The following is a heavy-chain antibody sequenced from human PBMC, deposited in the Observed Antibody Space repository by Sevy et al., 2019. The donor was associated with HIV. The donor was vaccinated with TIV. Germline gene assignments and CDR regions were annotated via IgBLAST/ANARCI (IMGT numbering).Heavy chain of an antibody. CDR2: INPNSGGT. Sequence: ASVKVSCKASGYTFTGYYMHWVRQAPGQGLEWMGWINPNSGGTNYAQKFQGRVTMTRDTSISTADMELSRLRSDDTAVYYCARVRGPYYYDSSGYYPLGYAFDIWGQGTMVTVSS. CDR1: GYTFTGYY. D-gene: IGHD3-22*01. CDR3: ARVRGPYYYDSSGYYPLGYAFDI. V-gene: IGHV1-2*02. J-gene: IGHJ3*02.